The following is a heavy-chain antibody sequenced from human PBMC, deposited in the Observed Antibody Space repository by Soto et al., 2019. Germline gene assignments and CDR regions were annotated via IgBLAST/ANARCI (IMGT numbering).Heavy chain of an antibody. J-gene: IGHJ4*02. CDR2: ITDTGGDT. D-gene: IGHD3-3*02. Sequence: WGSXRLSCLASGITFCSRSIIWFRHAPGEGLELVSTITDTGGDTKYSDSVGGRFTMSRENYKKTLYLQMKNLRVEDSALYYCERGSKDSYEGSRIFELWGPGTLVNGCS. CDR1: GITFCSRS. V-gene: IGHV3-23*01. CDR3: ERGSKDSYEGSRIFEL.